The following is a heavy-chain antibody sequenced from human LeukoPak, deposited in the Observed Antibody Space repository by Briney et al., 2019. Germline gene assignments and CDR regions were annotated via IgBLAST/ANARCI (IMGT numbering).Heavy chain of an antibody. J-gene: IGHJ5*02. Sequence: APVKVSCKTSGYTFGRYYMHWVRQAPGQGLEWRGIINPSGGSTTYAQKFQGRVTMTRDMSASTVYMELSSLRYEDTAVYYCARGERITMTVVVTLTDWFDPWGQGTLDIVSS. D-gene: IGHD3-22*01. CDR2: INPSGGST. V-gene: IGHV1-46*01. CDR1: GYTFGRYY. CDR3: ARGERITMTVVVTLTDWFDP.